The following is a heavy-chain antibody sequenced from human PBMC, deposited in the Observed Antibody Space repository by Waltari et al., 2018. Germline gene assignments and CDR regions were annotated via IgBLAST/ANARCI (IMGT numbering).Heavy chain of an antibody. CDR2: DIPILGIA. V-gene: IGHV1-69*04. J-gene: IGHJ2*01. CDR1: GGTFSSYA. Sequence: QVQLVQSGAEVKKPGSSVKVSCKASGGTFSSYAISWVRQAPGQGLEWMGRDIPILGIANSEQKFQGRVTITADKSTSTAYMELSSLRAEDTAVYYCARDEPEYSYGGDWYFDLWGRGTLVTVSS. D-gene: IGHD5-18*01. CDR3: ARDEPEYSYGGDWYFDL.